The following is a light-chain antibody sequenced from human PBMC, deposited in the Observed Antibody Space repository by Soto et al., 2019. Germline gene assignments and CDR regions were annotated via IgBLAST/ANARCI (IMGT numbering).Light chain of an antibody. V-gene: IGKV3-15*01. CDR3: QQYGSSSTWT. CDR2: GAS. J-gene: IGKJ1*01. Sequence: EIVLTQSPATLSVSPGERATLSCRASQSVSSNLAWYQQKPGQAPRLLIYGASSRAPGIPARFSGSGSGTEFTLTISSLQSEDFAVYYCQQYGSSSTWTFGQGTKVEIK. CDR1: QSVSSN.